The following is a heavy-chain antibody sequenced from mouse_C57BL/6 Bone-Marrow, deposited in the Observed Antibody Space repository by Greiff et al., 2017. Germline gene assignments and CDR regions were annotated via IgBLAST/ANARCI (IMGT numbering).Heavy chain of an antibody. D-gene: IGHD2-14*01. Sequence: EVKLQQPGPELVKPGASVKISCKASGYTFTDYYMNWVKQSHGKSLEWIGDINPNNGGTSYNQKFKGKATLTVATSSSSAYMELRSLTSEDSAVYYSARDGRVRYFDYWGQGTTLTVSS. CDR2: INPNNGGT. V-gene: IGHV1-26*01. CDR1: GYTFTDYY. J-gene: IGHJ2*01. CDR3: ARDGRVRYFDY.